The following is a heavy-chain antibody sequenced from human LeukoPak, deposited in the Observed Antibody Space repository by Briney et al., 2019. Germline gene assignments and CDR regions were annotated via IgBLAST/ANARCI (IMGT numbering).Heavy chain of an antibody. Sequence: ASVKVSCKASGYILTSYDINWVRQATGQGLEWMGWMNPTSGNTGYAQKFQGRVTMTRDTSIGTAYMELSSLRSEDSAVYYCARVPNRGDKFDPWGQGTLVTVSS. CDR1: GYILTSYD. J-gene: IGHJ5*02. V-gene: IGHV1-8*01. D-gene: IGHD4-17*01. CDR3: ARVPNRGDKFDP. CDR2: MNPTSGNT.